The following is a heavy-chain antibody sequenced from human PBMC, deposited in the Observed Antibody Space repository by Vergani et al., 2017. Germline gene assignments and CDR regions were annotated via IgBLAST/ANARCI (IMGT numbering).Heavy chain of an antibody. CDR3: ATGIAAAGYYYYGMDV. Sequence: QVQLVQSGAEVKKPGSSVKVSCKASGGTFSSYAISWVRQAPGQGLEWMGGIIPIFGTANYAQKFQRRVTITADESTSTAYMELNSLRAEDTAVYYCATGIAAAGYYYYGMDVWGQGTTVTVSS. D-gene: IGHD6-13*01. V-gene: IGHV1-69*01. CDR2: IIPIFGTA. CDR1: GGTFSSYA. J-gene: IGHJ6*02.